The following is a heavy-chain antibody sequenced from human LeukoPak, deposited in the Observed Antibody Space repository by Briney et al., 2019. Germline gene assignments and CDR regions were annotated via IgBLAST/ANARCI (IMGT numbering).Heavy chain of an antibody. J-gene: IGHJ4*02. CDR3: AKFRSVGGYYTGPFDY. CDR1: GFTVSNSY. Sequence: GGSLRLSCAASGFTVSNSYMSWVRQAPGKGLEWVSVIYSGGATYYADSVKGRFTISRDNSKNTLYLQMNSLRAEDTAVYYCAKFRSVGGYYTGPFDYWAQGTLVTVSS. CDR2: IYSGGAT. V-gene: IGHV3-53*01. D-gene: IGHD3-3*01.